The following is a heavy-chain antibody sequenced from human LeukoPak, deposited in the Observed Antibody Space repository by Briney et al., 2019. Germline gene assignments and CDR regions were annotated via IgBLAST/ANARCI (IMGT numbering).Heavy chain of an antibody. D-gene: IGHD6-6*01. CDR3: ARSSIAARPFYMDV. Sequence: GGSLRLSCAASGFTFSDYYMSWIRQAPGKGLEWVSYISSSGSTIYYADSVKGRFTISRDSAKNSLYLQMNSLRAEDTAVYYCARSSIAARPFYMDVWGKGTTVTVSS. CDR1: GFTFSDYY. V-gene: IGHV3-11*04. CDR2: ISSSGSTI. J-gene: IGHJ6*03.